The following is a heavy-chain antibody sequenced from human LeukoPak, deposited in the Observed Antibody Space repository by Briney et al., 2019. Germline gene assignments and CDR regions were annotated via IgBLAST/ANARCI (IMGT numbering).Heavy chain of an antibody. CDR1: GFTFSSYS. D-gene: IGHD3-22*01. CDR2: ISSSSYI. Sequence: GGSLRLSCAASGFTFSSYSMNWVRQAPGKGLEWVSSISSSSYIYYADSVKGRFTISRDNAKNSLYLQTNSLRAEDTAVYYCARVHSSGYYNAFDIWGQGTMVTVSS. V-gene: IGHV3-21*01. J-gene: IGHJ3*02. CDR3: ARVHSSGYYNAFDI.